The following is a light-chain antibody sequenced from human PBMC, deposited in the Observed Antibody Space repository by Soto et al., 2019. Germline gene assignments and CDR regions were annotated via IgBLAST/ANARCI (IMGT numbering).Light chain of an antibody. V-gene: IGLV1-47*01. CDR1: SSNIGTNY. J-gene: IGLJ2*01. CDR3: AAWDDSLTGRGV. CDR2: RND. Sequence: QSVLTQPPSASGPPGQRVTISCSGSSSNIGTNYVYWYQQFPGTAPKLLIYRNDRRPSGVPDRFSGSKSGTSASLAISGLRSEDEADYYCAAWDDSLTGRGVFGGGTKLTVL.